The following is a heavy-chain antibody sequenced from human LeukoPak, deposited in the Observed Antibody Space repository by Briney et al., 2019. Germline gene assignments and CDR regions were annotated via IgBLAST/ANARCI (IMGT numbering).Heavy chain of an antibody. CDR2: ISGSGGST. V-gene: IGHV3-23*01. Sequence: GGSLRLSCAASGFTFSSSAMSWVRQAPGKGLEWVSAISGSGGSTYYADSVKGRFTISRDNSKNTLYLQMNSLRAEDTAVYYCAKDNGYSSSWYPGDDYWGQGTLVTVSS. CDR3: AKDNGYSSSWYPGDDY. D-gene: IGHD6-13*01. J-gene: IGHJ4*02. CDR1: GFTFSSSA.